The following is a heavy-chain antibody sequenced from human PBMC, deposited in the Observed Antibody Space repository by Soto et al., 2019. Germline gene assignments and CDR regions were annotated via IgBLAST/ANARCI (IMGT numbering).Heavy chain of an antibody. CDR2: IYPGGSDT. CDR3: PRMGLGSASSAGMDV. V-gene: IGHV5-51*01. D-gene: IGHD1-26*01. J-gene: IGHJ6*02. CDR1: GYSFTSYW. Sequence: GESLKISCKGSGYSFTSYWIGWVRQMPGKGLEWMGIIYPGGSDTRYSPSFQGQVTISADKSISTAYLQWSSLKASDTAMYYCPRMGLGSASSAGMDVWGQGTTVTVSS.